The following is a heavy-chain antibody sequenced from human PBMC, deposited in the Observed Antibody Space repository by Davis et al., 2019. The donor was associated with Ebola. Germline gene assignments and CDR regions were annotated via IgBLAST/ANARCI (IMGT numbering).Heavy chain of an antibody. Sequence: AASVKVSCKASGYTFTSYDINWVRQATGQGLEWMGWMNPNSGNTGYAQKFQGSVTMTRNTSISTAYMELSRLRSEDTAVYYCATGEYSYGRDYYFGIDVWGQGTTVTVSS. CDR1: GYTFTSYD. CDR2: MNPNSGNT. J-gene: IGHJ6*02. CDR3: ATGEYSYGRDYYFGIDV. D-gene: IGHD5-18*01. V-gene: IGHV1-8*01.